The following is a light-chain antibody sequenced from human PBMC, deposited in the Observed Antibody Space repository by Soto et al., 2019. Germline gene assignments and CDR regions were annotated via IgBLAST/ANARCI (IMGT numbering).Light chain of an antibody. J-gene: IGKJ2*01. Sequence: AIRMTQSPSSLSASTGDRVTITCRASQGISSYLAWYQQKPGKAPKLLIYAASTLQSGVPSRFSGSVSGTDFTLTISCLQSEDFATYYCQQYYSYPRTFGQGT. CDR3: QQYYSYPRT. CDR2: AAS. V-gene: IGKV1-8*01. CDR1: QGISSY.